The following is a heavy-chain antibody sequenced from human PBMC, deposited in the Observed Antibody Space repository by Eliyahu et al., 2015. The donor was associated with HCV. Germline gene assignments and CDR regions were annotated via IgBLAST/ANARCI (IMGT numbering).Heavy chain of an antibody. CDR3: TRRVAAAGSNEDDAFDI. CDR2: IRSKANSYAT. D-gene: IGHD6-13*01. J-gene: IGHJ3*02. V-gene: IGHV3-73*02. CDR1: GFXFSGXA. Sequence: EVQLVESGGGLVQPGGSLKXSCAASGFXFSGXAXHWVRQASGKGLEWVGRIRSKANSYATAYAASVKGRFTISRDDSKNTAYLQMNSLKTEDTAVYYCTRRVAAAGSNEDDAFDIWGQGTMVTVSS.